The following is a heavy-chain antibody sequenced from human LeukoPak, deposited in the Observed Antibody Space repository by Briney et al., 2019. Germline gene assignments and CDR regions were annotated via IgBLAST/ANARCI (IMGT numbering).Heavy chain of an antibody. V-gene: IGHV1-69*01. D-gene: IGHD2-15*01. CDR1: GGTFSSYA. CDR3: ARPQGSDYYYYMDV. Sequence: SVTVSCKASGGTFSSYAISWVRQAPGQGLEWMGGIIPIFGTANYAQKFQGRVTITADESTSTAYMELSSLRSEDTAVYYCARPQGSDYYYYMDVWGKGTTVTISS. CDR2: IIPIFGTA. J-gene: IGHJ6*03.